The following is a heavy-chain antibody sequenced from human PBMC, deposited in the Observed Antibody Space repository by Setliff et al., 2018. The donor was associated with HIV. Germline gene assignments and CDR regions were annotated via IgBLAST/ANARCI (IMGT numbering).Heavy chain of an antibody. CDR3: VRNGAWFGGYYYYGMDV. CDR1: GFTFEHYT. Sequence: GGSLSLSCAASGFTFEHYTMHWVRQVPGKGLEWVSLIRWDGGSTYYADSVKGRFTISRDTSKNSLYLQMNSLRTDDSALYYCVRNGAWFGGYYYYGMDVWGQGTTVTVSS. J-gene: IGHJ6*02. V-gene: IGHV3-43*01. CDR2: IRWDGGST. D-gene: IGHD3-10*01.